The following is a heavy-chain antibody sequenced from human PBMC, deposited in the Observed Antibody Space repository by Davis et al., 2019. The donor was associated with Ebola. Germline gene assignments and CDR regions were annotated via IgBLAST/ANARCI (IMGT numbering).Heavy chain of an antibody. J-gene: IGHJ4*02. CDR1: GFTFSSYSMN. V-gene: IGHV4-39*01. CDR2: IYYSGST. CDR3: ARGIAAAGPFDY. D-gene: IGHD6-13*01. Sequence: ESLKIPCAASGFTFSSYSMNWVRQPPGKGLEWIGSIYYSGSTYYNPSLKSRVTISVDTSKNQFSLKLSSVTAADTAVYYCARGIAAAGPFDYWGQGTLVTVSS.